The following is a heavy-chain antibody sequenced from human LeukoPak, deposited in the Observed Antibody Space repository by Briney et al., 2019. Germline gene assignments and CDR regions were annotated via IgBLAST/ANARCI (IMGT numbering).Heavy chain of an antibody. CDR2: IIPIFGTA. CDR1: GGTFSSYA. Sequence: SVTVSCKASGGTFSSYAISWVRQAPGQGLEWMGRIIPIFGTANYAQKFQGRVTITTDESTSTDYMELSSLRSEDTAVYYCARGGSWYYFDYWGQGTLVTVSS. CDR3: ARGGSWYYFDY. D-gene: IGHD6-13*01. V-gene: IGHV1-69*05. J-gene: IGHJ4*02.